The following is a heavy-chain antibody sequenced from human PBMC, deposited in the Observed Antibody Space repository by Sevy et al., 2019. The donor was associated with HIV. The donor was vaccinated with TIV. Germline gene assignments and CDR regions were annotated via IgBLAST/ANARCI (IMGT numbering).Heavy chain of an antibody. J-gene: IGHJ6*03. CDR2: IYYSGST. Sequence: SETLSLTCTVSGGSISSYYWSWIRQPPGKGLEWIGYIYYSGSTNYNPSLKSRVTISVDTSKNQFSLKLSSVTAADTAVXYCAXSSGWFXXYYXYXXXXXGKGTTVTVSS. V-gene: IGHV4-59*01. D-gene: IGHD6-19*01. CDR3: AXSSGWFXXYYXYXXXX. CDR1: GGSISSYY.